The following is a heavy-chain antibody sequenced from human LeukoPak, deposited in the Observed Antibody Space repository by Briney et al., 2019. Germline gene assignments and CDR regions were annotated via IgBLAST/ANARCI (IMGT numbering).Heavy chain of an antibody. V-gene: IGHV4-34*01. CDR1: GGSFSGYY. CDR3: ARAADYDILTAP. J-gene: IGHJ5*02. Sequence: SETLSLTCAVYGGSFSGYYWSWIRQPPGKGLEWIGEINHSGSTNYNPSLKSRVTILVDTSKNQFSLKLSSVTAADTAVYYCARAADYDILTAPWGQGTLVTVSS. CDR2: INHSGST. D-gene: IGHD3-9*01.